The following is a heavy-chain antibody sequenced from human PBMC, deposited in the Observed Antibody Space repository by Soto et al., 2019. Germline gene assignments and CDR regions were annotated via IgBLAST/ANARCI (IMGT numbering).Heavy chain of an antibody. J-gene: IGHJ4*02. CDR3: ARGFYGSAGH. CDR2: INGGDGRT. Sequence: ASVKVSCKASGYSFSNYALHWVRQAPGQRLEWMGWINGGDGRTQYSQSFQGRVTLTRDTSATTAYMELSSLTSEDTAVYYCARGFYGSAGHWGRGTLVTVSS. CDR1: GYSFSNYA. V-gene: IGHV1-3*01. D-gene: IGHD3-10*01.